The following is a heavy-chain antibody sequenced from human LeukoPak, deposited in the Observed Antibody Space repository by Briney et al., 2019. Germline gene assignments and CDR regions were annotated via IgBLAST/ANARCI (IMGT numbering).Heavy chain of an antibody. CDR3: ARDSGPYSGSYYEDFDY. V-gene: IGHV1-69*13. CDR1: GGTFISYA. CDR2: IIPIFGTA. Sequence: SVKVSCKAAGGTFISYAISWVRQAPGQGLEWMGGIIPIFGTANYAQKFQGRVTITAAESTSTAYIELGSLRSGDTAVYYCARDSGPYSGSYYEDFDYWGQGTLVTVSS. J-gene: IGHJ4*02. D-gene: IGHD1-26*01.